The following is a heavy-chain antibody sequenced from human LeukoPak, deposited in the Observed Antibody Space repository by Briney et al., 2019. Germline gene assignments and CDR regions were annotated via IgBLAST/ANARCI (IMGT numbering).Heavy chain of an antibody. V-gene: IGHV4-38-2*02. CDR3: AREPIGDIVVVPAATDAFDI. CDR2: IYYSGST. Sequence: SSETLSLTCTVSGYSISSGYYWSWIRQPPGKGLEWIGYIYYSGSTNYNPSLKSRVTISVDTSKNQFSLKLSSVTAADTAVYYCAREPIGDIVVVPAATDAFDIWGQGTMVTVSS. CDR1: GYSISSGYY. D-gene: IGHD2-2*01. J-gene: IGHJ3*02.